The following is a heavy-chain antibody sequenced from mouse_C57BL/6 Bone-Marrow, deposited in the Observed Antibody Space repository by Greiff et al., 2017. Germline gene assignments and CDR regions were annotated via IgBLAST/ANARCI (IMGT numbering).Heavy chain of an antibody. CDR3: ARSLYYYGSSSYYYAMDY. CDR2: IHPNSGST. CDR1: GYTFTSYW. V-gene: IGHV1-64*01. D-gene: IGHD1-1*01. Sequence: VQLQQPGAELVKPGASVKLSCKASGYTFTSYWMHWVKQRPGQGLEWIGMIHPNSGSTNYNEKFKSKATLTVDKSSSTAYMQLSSLTSEDSAVYYCARSLYYYGSSSYYYAMDYWGQGTSVTVSS. J-gene: IGHJ4*01.